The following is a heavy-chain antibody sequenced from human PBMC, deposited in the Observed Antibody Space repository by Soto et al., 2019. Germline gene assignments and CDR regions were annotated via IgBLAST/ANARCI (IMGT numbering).Heavy chain of an antibody. CDR1: GFTFSDYY. D-gene: IGHD4-17*01. CDR3: ARDTYGDYVYGYYGMDV. V-gene: IGHV3-11*01. CDR2: ISSGGTTI. Sequence: LRLSCAASGFTFSDYYMSWIRQAPGKGLEWVSYISSGGTTIYYADSVKGRFTISRDNAKNSLFLQMNSLRAEDTAVYYCARDTYGDYVYGYYGMDVWGQGTTVTVSS. J-gene: IGHJ6*02.